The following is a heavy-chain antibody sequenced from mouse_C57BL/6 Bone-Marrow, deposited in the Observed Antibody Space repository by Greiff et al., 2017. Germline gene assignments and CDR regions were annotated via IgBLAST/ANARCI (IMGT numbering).Heavy chain of an antibody. CDR1: GFTFSSYT. CDR2: ISGGGGNT. D-gene: IGHD1-1*01. Sequence: EVKLMESGGGLVKPGGSLKLSCAASGFTFSSYTMSWVRQTPEKRLQWVAAISGGGGNTYYPDSVKGRFTISRDNDKNILYLQMSSLRSEDTALYYCSRQVTTVPATKYFDVWGTGTTVTVSS. J-gene: IGHJ1*03. V-gene: IGHV5-9*01. CDR3: SRQVTTVPATKYFDV.